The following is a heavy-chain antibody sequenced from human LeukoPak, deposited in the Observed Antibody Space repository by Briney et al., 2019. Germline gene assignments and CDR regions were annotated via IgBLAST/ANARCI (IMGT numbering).Heavy chain of an antibody. D-gene: IGHD2-2*01. CDR3: AKAWGGGYQLPIHFDY. V-gene: IGHV3-23*01. CDR1: GFTFSSYA. CDR2: ISGSGGST. J-gene: IGHJ4*02. Sequence: GGSLRLSCAASGFTFSSYAMSWVRQAPGKGLEWVSAISGSGGSTYYADSVKGRFTISRDNSKNTLYLQMNSLRAEDTPVYYCAKAWGGGYQLPIHFDYWGQGTLVTVSS.